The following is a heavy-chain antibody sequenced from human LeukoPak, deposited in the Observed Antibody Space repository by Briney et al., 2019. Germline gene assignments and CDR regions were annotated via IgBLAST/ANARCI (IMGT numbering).Heavy chain of an antibody. Sequence: QPGGSLRLSCTASGFTFSSDEMNWVRQAPGKGLEWVAYISTTGTTIYYADSVKGRFTISRDNAKNSLYLQMNSLRAEDTAVYYCAREMSYYYDSSPPGAFDIWGQGTMVTVSS. CDR3: AREMSYYYDSSPPGAFDI. D-gene: IGHD3-22*01. J-gene: IGHJ3*02. CDR1: GFTFSSDE. V-gene: IGHV3-48*03. CDR2: ISTTGTTI.